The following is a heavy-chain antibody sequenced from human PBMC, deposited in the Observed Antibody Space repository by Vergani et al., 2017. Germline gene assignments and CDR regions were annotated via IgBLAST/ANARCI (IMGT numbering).Heavy chain of an antibody. CDR3: ARRFQLLFAFDI. CDR2: ISSSSRYT. V-gene: IGHV3-11*03. Sequence: VQLLESGGGLVQPGGSLRLSCAASGFTFSDYYMSWIRQAPGKGLEWVSYISSSSRYTNYTDSVKGRFTISRDNAKNSLYLQMNSLRAEDTAVYYCARRFQLLFAFDIWGQGTMVTVSS. D-gene: IGHD2-2*01. J-gene: IGHJ3*02. CDR1: GFTFSDYY.